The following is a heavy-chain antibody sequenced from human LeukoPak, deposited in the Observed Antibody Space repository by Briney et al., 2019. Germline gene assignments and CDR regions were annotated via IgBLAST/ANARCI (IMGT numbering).Heavy chain of an antibody. D-gene: IGHD1-1*01. Sequence: PGGSLRLSCAASGLTFSSYAMSWVRQAPGKGLEWVSGISGSGGNTYYAGSVKGRFTISRDNSKNTLYLQMNSLRVEDTAVYYCAKDPPTTGTTFDNWGRGTLVTVSS. CDR3: AKDPPTTGTTFDN. J-gene: IGHJ4*02. CDR2: ISGSGGNT. CDR1: GLTFSSYA. V-gene: IGHV3-23*01.